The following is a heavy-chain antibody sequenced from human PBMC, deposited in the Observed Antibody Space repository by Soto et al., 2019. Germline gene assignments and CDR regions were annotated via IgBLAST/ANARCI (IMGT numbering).Heavy chain of an antibody. D-gene: IGHD2-2*01. J-gene: IGHJ4*02. CDR3: ARDQYQYDPNHPYDFDY. Sequence: EVQLVESGGGLVQPGGSLRLSCAASGFTFSTYSMNWVRQAPGKGLEWVAFISVSGSIRYYADSVRGRFTISRDNAKNSLFLEMNSLTDEDTAVYYCARDQYQYDPNHPYDFDYWGRGTLVAVSS. CDR2: ISVSGSIR. V-gene: IGHV3-48*02. CDR1: GFTFSTYS.